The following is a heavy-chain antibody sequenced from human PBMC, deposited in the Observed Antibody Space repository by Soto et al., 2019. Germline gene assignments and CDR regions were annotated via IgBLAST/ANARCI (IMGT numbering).Heavy chain of an antibody. J-gene: IGHJ4*02. D-gene: IGHD2-21*02. V-gene: IGHV4-30-4*01. Sequence: QVQLQESGPGLVKPSQTLSLTCTVSGGSISSGDYYWSWIRQPPGKGLEWIGYIYYSGSTYYNPSXXVRVTVSVDTXXSXCXXELSSVTAADTAVYYRARDGPAYCGGDCYSSKLDYWGQGTLVTVSS. CDR1: GGSISSGDYY. CDR3: ARDGPAYCGGDCYSSKLDY. CDR2: IYYSGST.